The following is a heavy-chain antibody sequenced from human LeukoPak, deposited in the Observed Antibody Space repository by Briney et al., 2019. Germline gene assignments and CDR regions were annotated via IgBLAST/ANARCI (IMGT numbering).Heavy chain of an antibody. CDR2: ISSSSSTI. V-gene: IGHV3-48*01. CDR1: GFTFSSYS. CDR3: ARTTYGDYDSRDDY. J-gene: IGHJ4*02. D-gene: IGHD4-17*01. Sequence: QTGGSLRLSCAASGFTFSSYSMNWVRQAPGKGLEWVSYISSSSSTIYYADSVKGRFTISRDNAKNSLYLQMNSLRAEDTAVYYCARTTYGDYDSRDDYWGQGTLVTVSS.